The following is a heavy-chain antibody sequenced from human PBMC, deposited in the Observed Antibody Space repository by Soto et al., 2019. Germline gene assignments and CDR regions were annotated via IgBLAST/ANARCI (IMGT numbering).Heavy chain of an antibody. Sequence: GESLKISCKGSGYSFTSYWIGWVRQMPGKGLEWMGIIYPGDSDTRYSPSFQGQVTISADKSISTAYLQWSSLKASDTAMYYCARLGGSGSYYYYYYGMDVWGQGTTVTVSS. D-gene: IGHD3-10*01. CDR2: IYPGDSDT. V-gene: IGHV5-51*01. CDR1: GYSFTSYW. J-gene: IGHJ6*02. CDR3: ARLGGSGSYYYYYYGMDV.